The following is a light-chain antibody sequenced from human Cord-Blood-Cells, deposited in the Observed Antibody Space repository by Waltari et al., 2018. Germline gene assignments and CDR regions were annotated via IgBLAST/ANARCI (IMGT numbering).Light chain of an antibody. CDR2: VSS. Sequence: EIVMTKSPVTLSGSPGKRATISCRARQSVSSNFAWYQQKPGQAPVLLTDVSSTRATVIPGRVSGSGSMTECTLTISSLQSEDFACYDCQQYNNWPRTFGQGAKVEFK. CDR3: QQYNNWPRT. CDR1: QSVSSN. J-gene: IGKJ1*01. V-gene: IGKV3-15*01.